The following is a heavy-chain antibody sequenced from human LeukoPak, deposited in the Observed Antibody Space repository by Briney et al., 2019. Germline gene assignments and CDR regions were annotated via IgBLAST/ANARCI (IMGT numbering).Heavy chain of an antibody. D-gene: IGHD3-22*01. Sequence: GGSLRLSCAAYGFTFSSYAMSWVRQAQGKGLEWVSAISGSGGSTYYADSVKGRFTISRDNSKNTLYLQMNSLRAEDTAVYYCAKDHSRYPYYYDSSGYYYPDAFDIWGQGTMVTVSS. CDR3: AKDHSRYPYYYDSSGYYYPDAFDI. J-gene: IGHJ3*02. CDR1: GFTFSSYA. CDR2: ISGSGGST. V-gene: IGHV3-23*01.